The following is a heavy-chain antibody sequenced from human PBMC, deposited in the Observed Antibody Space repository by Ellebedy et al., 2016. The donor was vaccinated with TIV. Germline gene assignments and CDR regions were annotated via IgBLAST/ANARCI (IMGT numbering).Heavy chain of an antibody. Sequence: AASVKVSCKASGYTFTSYGISWVRQAPGQGLEWMGWISAYNGNTNYAQKLQGRVTMTTDTSTSTAYMELRSLRSDDTAVYYCARYDSSGYYLYYFDYWGQGTLVTVSS. CDR2: ISAYNGNT. V-gene: IGHV1-18*01. J-gene: IGHJ4*02. CDR1: GYTFTSYG. D-gene: IGHD3-22*01. CDR3: ARYDSSGYYLYYFDY.